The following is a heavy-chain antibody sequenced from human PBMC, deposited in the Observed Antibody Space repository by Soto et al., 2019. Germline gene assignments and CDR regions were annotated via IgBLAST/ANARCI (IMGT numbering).Heavy chain of an antibody. J-gene: IGHJ4*02. CDR1: GYTFGIYS. D-gene: IGHD2-21*01. Sequence: QVQLVQSGPEVKKPGASVKVSCKASGYTFGIYSITWVRQAPGQGIEWLEGINTYSGKTYSAQKVPGIVTLTTDTSTSTAYMDRRSSRSDDTAVYDCARRYGDPSSSTVFDSGGQGTLVRVSS. CDR2: INTYSGKT. CDR3: ARRYGDPSSSTVFDS. V-gene: IGHV1-18*01.